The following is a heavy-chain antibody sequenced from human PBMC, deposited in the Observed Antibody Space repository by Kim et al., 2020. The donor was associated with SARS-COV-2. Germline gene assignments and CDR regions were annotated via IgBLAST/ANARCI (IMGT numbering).Heavy chain of an antibody. D-gene: IGHD3-10*01. J-gene: IGHJ3*02. V-gene: IGHV3-53*04. CDR1: GLTVSSNY. CDR2: IYSGGST. Sequence: GGSLRLSCAASGLTVSSNYMNWVRQAPGKGLEWVSVIYSGGSTYYADSVKGRVTISRHNSKNTLYLQMNSLRAEDTAVYYCARAIWFGDAFDIWGQGTMVTVSS. CDR3: ARAIWFGDAFDI.